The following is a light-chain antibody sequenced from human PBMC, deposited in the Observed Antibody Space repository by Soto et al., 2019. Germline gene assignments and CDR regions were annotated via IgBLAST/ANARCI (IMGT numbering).Light chain of an antibody. CDR1: QSISGW. J-gene: IGKJ1*01. CDR3: QQYSTYSIT. Sequence: DIQMTQSPSTLSASVGDRVTVTCRASQSISGWLAWYQQKPGKAPKLLIYDASTLESEVPSRFRGSGSGTEFTLTISSLQPDDFATYYCQQYSTYSITFGQGTKVDIK. CDR2: DAS. V-gene: IGKV1-5*01.